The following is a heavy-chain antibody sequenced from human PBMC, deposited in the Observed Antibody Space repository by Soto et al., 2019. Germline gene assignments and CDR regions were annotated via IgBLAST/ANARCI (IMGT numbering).Heavy chain of an antibody. D-gene: IGHD5-12*01. CDR3: ARSDYFHD. CDR2: IKGDGSVT. V-gene: IGHV3-74*01. Sequence: PGGSLRLSCAASGFTFTDYWMHWVRQAPGKGLVWVARIKGDGSVTSYAASVKGRFIISRDNAWNTLYLQMNSLRAEDTAVYYCARSDYFHDWGQGTMVTVSS. CDR1: GFTFTDYW. J-gene: IGHJ3*01.